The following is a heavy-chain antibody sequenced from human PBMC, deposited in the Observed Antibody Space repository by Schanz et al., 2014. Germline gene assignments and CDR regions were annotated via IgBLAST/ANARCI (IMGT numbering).Heavy chain of an antibody. CDR1: GFTFSSYW. J-gene: IGHJ4*02. Sequence: EVQLLESGGGLIQPGGSLRLSCAASGFTFSSYWMHWVRQAPGKGLEWVSSISGSGGNTYYADAVRDRFTISRDNSKTTVYLQMNSLRAEDTAVYYCAKDAENTAMITDYFDYWGQGTLVTVSS. D-gene: IGHD5-18*01. V-gene: IGHV3-23*01. CDR3: AKDAENTAMITDYFDY. CDR2: ISGSGGNT.